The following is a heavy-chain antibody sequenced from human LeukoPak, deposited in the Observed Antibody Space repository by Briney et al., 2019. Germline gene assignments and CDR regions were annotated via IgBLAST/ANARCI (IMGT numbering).Heavy chain of an antibody. D-gene: IGHD4-17*01. CDR2: IDPTDSYT. CDR1: GYSFTTRW. CDR3: ARQGDYGDSNFDY. V-gene: IGHV5-10-1*01. Sequence: GESLKISCKASGYSFTTRWIGWVRQMPGKGLEWMGRIDPTDSYTNYSPSFQGHVIISTDKSISTAYLQWSSLKASDTAIYYCARQGDYGDSNFDYWGQGTLVTVSS. J-gene: IGHJ4*02.